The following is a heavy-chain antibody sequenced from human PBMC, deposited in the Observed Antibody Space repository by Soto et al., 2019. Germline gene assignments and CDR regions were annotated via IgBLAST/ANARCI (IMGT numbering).Heavy chain of an antibody. V-gene: IGHV1-18*01. CDR3: ARVWFGELLSLLGWFDP. CDR2: ISAYNGNT. D-gene: IGHD3-10*01. Sequence: QVQLVQSGAEVKKPGASVKVSCKASAYTFTSYGISWVRQAPGQGIEWMGWISAYNGNTNYAQKLQGRVTMTTDTSTSTAYMELRSLRSDDTAVYYCARVWFGELLSLLGWFDPWGQGTLVTVSS. CDR1: AYTFTSYG. J-gene: IGHJ5*02.